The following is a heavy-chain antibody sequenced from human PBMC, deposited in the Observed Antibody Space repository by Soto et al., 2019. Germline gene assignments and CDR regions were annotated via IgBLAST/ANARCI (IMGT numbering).Heavy chain of an antibody. CDR3: ARFPFDSNDWTNPRYFDI. CDR1: GGSFSGYY. J-gene: IGHJ4*02. D-gene: IGHD3-22*01. V-gene: IGHV4-34*01. Sequence: SETLSLTCAVYGGSFSGYYWSWIRQPPGKGLEWIGEINHSGSTNYNPSLKSRVTISVDTSKNQFSLKLSSVTAADTAVYYCARFPFDSNDWTNPRYFDIWGQGTLVTVSS. CDR2: INHSGST.